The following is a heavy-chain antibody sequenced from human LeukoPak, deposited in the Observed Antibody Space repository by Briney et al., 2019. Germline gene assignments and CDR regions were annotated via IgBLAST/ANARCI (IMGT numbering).Heavy chain of an antibody. CDR1: GFTFSSYA. CDR3: ARASKYYYYGMDV. J-gene: IGHJ6*02. V-gene: IGHV3-43*02. Sequence: GGSLRLSCAASGFTFSSYAMHWVRQAPGKGLEWVSLISGDGGSTYYADSVKGRFTISRDNSKNSLYLQMNSLRTEDTALYYCARASKYYYYGMDVWGQGTTVTVSS. CDR2: ISGDGGST.